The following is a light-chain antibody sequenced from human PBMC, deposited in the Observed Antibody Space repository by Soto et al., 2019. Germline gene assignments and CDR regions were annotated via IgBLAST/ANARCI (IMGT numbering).Light chain of an antibody. CDR1: SSDVGGSNY. CDR2: DVG. V-gene: IGLV2-14*03. J-gene: IGLJ2*01. CDR3: SSYTSSSTRV. Sequence: QSVLTQPASVSGSPGQSITISCTGVSSDVGGSNYVSWYQHHPGKAPKLMIYDVGNRPSGVSNRFSGSKSGNTASLTISGLQAEDEADYYCSSYTSSSTRVFGGGTKVTVL.